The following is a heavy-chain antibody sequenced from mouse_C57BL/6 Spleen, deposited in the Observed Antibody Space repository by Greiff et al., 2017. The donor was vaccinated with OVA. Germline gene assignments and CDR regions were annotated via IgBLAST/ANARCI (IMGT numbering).Heavy chain of an antibody. CDR3: RSGGRGKRALDY. CDR1: GFTFSSYA. V-gene: IGHV5-9-1*02. J-gene: IGHJ2*01. D-gene: IGHD1-1*02. Sequence: EVQLVESGEGLVKPGGSLTLSCAASGFTFSSYAMSWVRQTPEKRLEWVAYISSGGDDIYYADTVKGRFTISSDNARTTLYLQMSRLTSEDAAMYYGRSGGRGKRALDYWGKGTTLTVSS. CDR2: ISSGGDDI.